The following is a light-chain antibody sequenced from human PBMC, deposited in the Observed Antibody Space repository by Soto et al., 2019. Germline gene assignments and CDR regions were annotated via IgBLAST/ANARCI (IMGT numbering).Light chain of an antibody. V-gene: IGKV1-39*01. J-gene: IGKJ1*01. Sequence: SSLSASVGDRVTITCRASQSISSYLNWYQQKPGKAPKLLIYAASSLQSGVPSRFSGSGSGTDFTLTISSLQPEDFATYYCQQSYSTLQTFGQGTKVDIK. CDR3: QQSYSTLQT. CDR1: QSISSY. CDR2: AAS.